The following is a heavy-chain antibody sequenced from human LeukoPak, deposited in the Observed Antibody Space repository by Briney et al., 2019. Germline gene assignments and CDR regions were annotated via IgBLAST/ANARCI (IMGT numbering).Heavy chain of an antibody. CDR2: FGTGADT. Sequence: GGSLRLSCAATGFTFKNYAVSWVRQAPGKGLEWVSTFGTGADTYYAGSVEGRFIISRDNSKSTVYLQMNSLRADDTATYYCAKHVMTTPRTLDYWGQGTLVTVSS. CDR1: GFTFKNYA. CDR3: AKHVMTTPRTLDY. V-gene: IGHV3-23*01. J-gene: IGHJ4*02. D-gene: IGHD1-1*01.